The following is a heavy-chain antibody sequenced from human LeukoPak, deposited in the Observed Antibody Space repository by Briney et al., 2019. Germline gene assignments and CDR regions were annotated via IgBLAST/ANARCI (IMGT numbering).Heavy chain of an antibody. J-gene: IGHJ4*02. CDR2: IYSSGST. V-gene: IGHV3-53*01. Sequence: GGSLRLSCAASGFSVSSNYMNWVRQAPGKGLEWVSVIYSSGSTYYVDSMKGRFTISRDNSKNTLYLQMDSLRAEDTAVYYCARAVVVTAISNWGQGTLVTVSS. CDR3: ARAVVVTAISN. D-gene: IGHD2-21*02. CDR1: GFSVSSNY.